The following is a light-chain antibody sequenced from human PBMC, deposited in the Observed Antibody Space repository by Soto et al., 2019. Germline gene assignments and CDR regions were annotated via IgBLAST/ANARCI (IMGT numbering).Light chain of an antibody. CDR1: QSVSATY. J-gene: IGKJ4*01. CDR3: QHYVTSPLT. Sequence: FVLTQSPGTLSLSPGEIATLSFRASQSVSATYLAWYQQKPGQAPMLLIYAASSRATGVPDRFSGSGSGTDFTLTISRLEPEDFAVYYCQHYVTSPLTFGGGTKVDIK. CDR2: AAS. V-gene: IGKV3-20*01.